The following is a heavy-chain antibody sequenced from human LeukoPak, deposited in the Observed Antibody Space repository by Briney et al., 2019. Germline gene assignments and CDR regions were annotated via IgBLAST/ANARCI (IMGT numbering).Heavy chain of an antibody. CDR1: GGSISSRSHY. D-gene: IGHD5-12*01. CDR3: ARHLRYSAYNYYLDP. Sequence: PSETLSLTCTVSGGSISSRSHYWGWIRQPPGKGLEWIGSIYYSGSTNYNPSLKSRVTISVDTSKNQFSLKLNSVTAADTAVYYCARHLRYSAYNYYLDPWGQGALVTVSS. V-gene: IGHV4-39*01. J-gene: IGHJ5*02. CDR2: IYYSGST.